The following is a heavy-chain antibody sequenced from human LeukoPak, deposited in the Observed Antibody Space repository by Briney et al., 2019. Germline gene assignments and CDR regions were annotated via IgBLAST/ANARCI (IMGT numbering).Heavy chain of an antibody. J-gene: IGHJ5*02. D-gene: IGHD2-2*01. CDR1: GGTFSSYA. V-gene: IGHV1-69*05. Sequence: SVKVSCKASGGTFSSYAISWVRQAPGQGLEWMGGIIPIFGTANYAQKFQGRVTITTDESTSTAYMELSSLRSEDTAVYYCARTDIVVVPAAIRVNWFDPWGQGTLVTVSS. CDR3: ARTDIVVVPAAIRVNWFDP. CDR2: IIPIFGTA.